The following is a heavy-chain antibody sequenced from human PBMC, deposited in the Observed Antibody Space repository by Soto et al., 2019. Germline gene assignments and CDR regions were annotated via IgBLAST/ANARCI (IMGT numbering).Heavy chain of an antibody. J-gene: IGHJ1*01. CDR3: XKDRDSSGYPQIFQH. CDR2: ISASGGTK. V-gene: IGHV3-23*01. Sequence: GGSLRLSCAASGFTFSNYGMSWVRQTPGRGLEWVSIISASGGTKYYADSVKGRFTISRDNSKNTLYLQMNSLRAEDTAVYYCXKDRDSSGYPQIFQHWGQGTLVTVSS. D-gene: IGHD3-22*01. CDR1: GFTFSNYG.